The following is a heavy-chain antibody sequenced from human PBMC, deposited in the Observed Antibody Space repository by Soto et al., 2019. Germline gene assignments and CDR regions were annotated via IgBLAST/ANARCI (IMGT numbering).Heavy chain of an antibody. J-gene: IGHJ5*02. Sequence: QVQLQESGPGLVKPSQTLSLICTVSGGSISSGGYYWNWIRQHPGKGLEWIGYIYHSGSTNYNPSLKSRVTVSIDTSKNQFSLKLSSVTAADTAVYYCARESFYGDYAWFDPWGQGTLVTVSS. CDR3: ARESFYGDYAWFDP. CDR2: IYHSGST. V-gene: IGHV4-31*03. D-gene: IGHD4-17*01. CDR1: GGSISSGGYY.